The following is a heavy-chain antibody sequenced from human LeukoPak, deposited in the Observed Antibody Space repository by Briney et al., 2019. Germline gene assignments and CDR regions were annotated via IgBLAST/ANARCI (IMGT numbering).Heavy chain of an antibody. J-gene: IGHJ6*02. CDR1: GYSFTTYW. Sequence: GESLKISCKGSGYSFTTYWIAWVRQLGGKGVEWMGVIYPGNSDTGYSPSFQGQVTSSADKSISTAYLQWSSLKASDTAMYFCARTYCASGSCSKAHFYYCLDVWGQGTTVTVSS. V-gene: IGHV5-51*01. CDR3: ARTYCASGSCSKAHFYYCLDV. D-gene: IGHD2-15*01. CDR2: IYPGNSDT.